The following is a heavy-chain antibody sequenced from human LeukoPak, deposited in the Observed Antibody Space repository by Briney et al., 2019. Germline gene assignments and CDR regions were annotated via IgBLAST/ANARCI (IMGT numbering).Heavy chain of an antibody. CDR3: AKISVYTYWYFDL. CDR1: GGSFSGYY. V-gene: IGHV4-59*01. Sequence: PSETLSLTCAVYGGSFSGYYWSWIRQPPGKGLEWIGYIYSSGSTNYKTNYNPSLKSRVTISQDTSKNQFSLKLNSVTAADTAVYYCAKISVYTYWYFDLWGRGTLVTVSS. CDR2: IYSSGSTNYKT. J-gene: IGHJ2*01.